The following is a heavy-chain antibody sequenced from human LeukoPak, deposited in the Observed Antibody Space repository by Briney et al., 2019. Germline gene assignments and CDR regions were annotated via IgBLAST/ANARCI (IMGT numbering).Heavy chain of an antibody. Sequence: PGRSLRLSCAASGFTFSSYSMNWVRQAPGKGLEWVSSISSSSSYIYYADSVKGRFTISRDNAKNSLYLQMNSLRAEDTAVYYCARGINYYDSSGYYHWGQGTLVTVSS. CDR2: ISSSSSYI. CDR1: GFTFSSYS. V-gene: IGHV3-21*01. D-gene: IGHD3-22*01. CDR3: ARGINYYDSSGYYH. J-gene: IGHJ5*02.